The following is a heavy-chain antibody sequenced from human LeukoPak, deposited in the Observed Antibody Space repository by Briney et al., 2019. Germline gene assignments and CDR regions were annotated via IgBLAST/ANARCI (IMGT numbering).Heavy chain of an antibody. CDR2: IKPDGSET. V-gene: IGHV3-7*01. Sequence: GGSLGLSCAVSGFTFSSYWMSWVRQAPGKGLEWVAKIKPDGSETNHVDSVRGRFTISRDNAKNSLNLQMNSLRAEDTAVYYCARYASGSYHLDYWGQGNLVTVSS. CDR1: GFTFSSYW. J-gene: IGHJ4*02. CDR3: ARYASGSYHLDY. D-gene: IGHD3-10*01.